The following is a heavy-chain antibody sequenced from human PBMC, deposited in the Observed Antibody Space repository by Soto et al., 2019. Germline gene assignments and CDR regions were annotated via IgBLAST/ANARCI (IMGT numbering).Heavy chain of an antibody. V-gene: IGHV3-30-3*01. J-gene: IGHJ4*02. CDR1: GFTFSSYA. CDR2: ISYDGSNK. Sequence: GGSLRLSCAASGFTFSSYAMHWVRQAPGKGLEWVAVISYDGSNKYYADSVKGRFTISRDNSKNTLYLQMNSLRAEDTAVYYCARAIVVGIPDYWGKGTLVTVSS. D-gene: IGHD3-22*01. CDR3: ARAIVVGIPDY.